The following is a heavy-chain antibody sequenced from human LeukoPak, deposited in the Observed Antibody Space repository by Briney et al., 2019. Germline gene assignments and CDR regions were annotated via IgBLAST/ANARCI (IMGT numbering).Heavy chain of an antibody. CDR1: GYTFTGYY. CDR3: ARSHCSSTSCSLDY. V-gene: IGHV1-2*02. Sequence: ASVKVACKASGYTFTGYYTHWVRQAPGQGLEWMGWINPNSGGTNYAQKFQGRVTMTRDTSISTAYMELSRLRSDDTAVYYCARSHCSSTSCSLDYWGQGTLVTVSS. CDR2: INPNSGGT. D-gene: IGHD2-2*01. J-gene: IGHJ4*02.